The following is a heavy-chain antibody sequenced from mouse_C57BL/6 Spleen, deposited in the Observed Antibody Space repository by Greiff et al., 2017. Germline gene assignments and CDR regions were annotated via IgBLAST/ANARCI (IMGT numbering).Heavy chain of an antibody. Sequence: VQLQQSGPELVQPGASVKISCKASGYSFTGYYMNWVKQSPEKSLEWIGEINPSTGGTTYNQKFKAKATLTVDKSSSTAYMQLKSLTSEDSAVYYCARGAWFAYWGQGTLVTVSA. CDR2: INPSTGGT. CDR3: ARGAWFAY. V-gene: IGHV1-42*01. J-gene: IGHJ3*01. CDR1: GYSFTGYY.